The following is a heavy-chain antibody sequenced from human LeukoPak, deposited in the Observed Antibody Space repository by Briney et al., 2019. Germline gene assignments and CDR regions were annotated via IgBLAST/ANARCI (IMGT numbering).Heavy chain of an antibody. J-gene: IGHJ4*02. CDR2: IRSKAYGGTT. V-gene: IGHV3-49*04. Sequence: GRSLRLSCTASGFTFGDYAMSWVRQAPGKGLEWVSFIRSKAYGGTTEYAASVKGRFTISRDDSKSIAYLQMNSLKTEDTAVYYCTRLSLGGWYPSYWGQGTLVTVSS. CDR1: GFTFGDYA. CDR3: TRLSLGGWYPSY. D-gene: IGHD6-19*01.